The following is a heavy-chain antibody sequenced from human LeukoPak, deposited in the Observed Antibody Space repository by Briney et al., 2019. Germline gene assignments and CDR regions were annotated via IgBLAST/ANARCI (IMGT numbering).Heavy chain of an antibody. V-gene: IGHV1-46*01. J-gene: IGHJ4*02. CDR3: ARGVGGRGYSYGFVGYDILTGYLDFDY. CDR1: GYTFTSYY. Sequence: ASVKVSCKASGYTFTSYYMHWVRQAPGQGLEWMGIINPSGGSTSYAQKFQGRVTMTRDTSTSTVYMELSSLRSEDTAVYYCARGVGGRGYSYGFVGYDILTGYLDFDYWGQGTLVTVSS. CDR2: INPSGGST. D-gene: IGHD3-9*01.